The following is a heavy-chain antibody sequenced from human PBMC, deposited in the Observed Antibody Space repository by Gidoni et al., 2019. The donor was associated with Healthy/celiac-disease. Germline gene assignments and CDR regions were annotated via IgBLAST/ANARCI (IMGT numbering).Heavy chain of an antibody. Sequence: QVQLQQWGAGLLKPSETLSLTCAVYGGSFSGYYWSWIRQPPGKGLEWIGEINHRGRTNYNPSLKSRVTISVDTSKNQFSLKLSSVTAADTAVYYCARGRRARCSGGSCYYYYGMDVWGQGTTVTVSS. CDR3: ARGRRARCSGGSCYYYYGMDV. CDR1: GGSFSGYY. J-gene: IGHJ6*02. CDR2: INHRGRT. D-gene: IGHD2-15*01. V-gene: IGHV4-34*01.